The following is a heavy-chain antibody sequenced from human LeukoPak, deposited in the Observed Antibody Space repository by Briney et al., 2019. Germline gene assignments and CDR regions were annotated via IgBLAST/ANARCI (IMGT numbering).Heavy chain of an antibody. CDR3: ASETTVTQALDY. CDR1: GFTFSSHG. Sequence: GRSLRLSCAASGFTFSSHGMHWVRQAPGKGLEWVAVIWYDGSNKYYADSVKGRFTISRDNSKNTLYLQMNSLRAEDTAVYYCASETTVTQALDYWGQGTLVTVSS. J-gene: IGHJ4*02. CDR2: IWYDGSNK. V-gene: IGHV3-33*01. D-gene: IGHD4-17*01.